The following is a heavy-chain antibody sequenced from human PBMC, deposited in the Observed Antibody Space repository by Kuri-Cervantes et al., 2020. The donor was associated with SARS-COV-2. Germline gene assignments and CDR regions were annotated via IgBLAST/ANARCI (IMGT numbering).Heavy chain of an antibody. CDR1: GASISSYY. J-gene: IGHJ6*03. CDR3: ARAGYSSSWDYYYYYMDV. CDR2: TYYSGST. V-gene: IGHV4-59*01. D-gene: IGHD6-13*01. Sequence: SETLSLTCAVSGASISSYYWRWIRQPPGKGLEWIGYTYYSGSTNYNPSLKSRVTISVDTSKNQFSLKLSSVTAADTAVYYCARAGYSSSWDYYYYYMDVWGKGTTVTVSS.